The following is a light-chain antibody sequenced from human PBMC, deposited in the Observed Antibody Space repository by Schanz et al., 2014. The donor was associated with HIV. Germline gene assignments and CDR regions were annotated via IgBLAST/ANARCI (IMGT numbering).Light chain of an antibody. J-gene: IGLJ3*02. V-gene: IGLV2-11*01. CDR2: DVS. Sequence: QSALTQPRSVSGSPGQSVTISCTGTSSDVGGYNYVSWYQQHPGKAPKLMIYDVSKRPSGVPDRFSGSKSGNTASLTISGLQAEDEADYYCATWADSLNGWVFGGGTKLTVL. CDR1: SSDVGGYNY. CDR3: ATWADSLNGWV.